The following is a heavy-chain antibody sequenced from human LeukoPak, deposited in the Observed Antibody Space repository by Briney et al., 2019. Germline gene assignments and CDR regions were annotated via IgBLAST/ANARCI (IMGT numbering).Heavy chain of an antibody. Sequence: GGSLRLSCAASGFTFSSYAMSWVRQAPGKGLEWVSAISGSGGSTYYADSVKGRFTISRDNSKNTLYLQMNSLRAEDTAVYYCAKAPCSSTSCYVYYFDYWGQGTLVTVPS. J-gene: IGHJ4*02. CDR2: ISGSGGST. D-gene: IGHD2-2*01. CDR1: GFTFSSYA. V-gene: IGHV3-23*01. CDR3: AKAPCSSTSCYVYYFDY.